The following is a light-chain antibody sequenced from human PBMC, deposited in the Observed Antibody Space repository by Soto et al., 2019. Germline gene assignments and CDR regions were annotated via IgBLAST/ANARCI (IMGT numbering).Light chain of an antibody. V-gene: IGKV3-20*01. CDR3: QQYGSSPLT. CDR1: QSISSNS. J-gene: IGKJ4*01. CDR2: GAS. Sequence: EIVFTQSPGTLSFSPGEGDTLSCRASQSISSNSLAWYQQKPGQAPRLLIYGASTRATGIPDRFSGSGSGTDFTLTINRLEPEDFAVYYCQQYGSSPLTLGGGTKVDIK.